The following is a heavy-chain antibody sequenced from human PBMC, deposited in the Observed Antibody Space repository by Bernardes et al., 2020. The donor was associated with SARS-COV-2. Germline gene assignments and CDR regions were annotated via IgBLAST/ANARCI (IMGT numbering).Heavy chain of an antibody. Sequence: VEALFLSCVASGFSFRSSGMHWVRQGPGPGLEWVAVIAYDGSRPYYADSLKGRFSISRDNSKNTLYLQMNSLRAEDTAVYFCAKTPPSTVTTEPYFFDHWGQGTLVTVSS. V-gene: IGHV3-30*18. CDR2: IAYDGSRP. CDR3: AKTPPSTVTTEPYFFDH. D-gene: IGHD4-17*01. J-gene: IGHJ4*02. CDR1: GFSFRSSG.